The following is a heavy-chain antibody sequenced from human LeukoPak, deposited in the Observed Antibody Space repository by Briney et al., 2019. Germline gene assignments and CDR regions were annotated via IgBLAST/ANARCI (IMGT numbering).Heavy chain of an antibody. V-gene: IGHV3-43*01. Sequence: GGSLRLSCAASGFTFDDYTMHWVRQAPGKGLEWVSLISWDGGSTYYADSVKGRFTISRDNSKNTLYLQMNSLRAEDTAVYYCAKDGLWFGEFVYYMDVWGKGTTVTISS. CDR1: GFTFDDYT. CDR2: ISWDGGST. J-gene: IGHJ6*03. CDR3: AKDGLWFGEFVYYMDV. D-gene: IGHD3-10*01.